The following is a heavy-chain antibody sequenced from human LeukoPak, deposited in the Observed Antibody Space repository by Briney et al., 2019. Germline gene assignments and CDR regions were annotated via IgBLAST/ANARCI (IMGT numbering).Heavy chain of an antibody. CDR2: SGVNT. D-gene: IGHD6-19*01. Sequence: GGSLRLSCAASGFTFSSYAMSWVRQAPGKGLKWVSTSGVNTYYADSVKGRFTISRDNSKNTLYLQTNSLRAEDTAVYYCVKEGSSGWFDYWGQGTLVTVSS. CDR1: GFTFSSYA. J-gene: IGHJ4*02. V-gene: IGHV3-23*01. CDR3: VKEGSSGWFDY.